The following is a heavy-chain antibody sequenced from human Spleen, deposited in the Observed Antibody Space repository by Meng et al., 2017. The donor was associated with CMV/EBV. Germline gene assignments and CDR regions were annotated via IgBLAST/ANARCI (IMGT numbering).Heavy chain of an antibody. D-gene: IGHD1-26*01. Sequence: GSLRLSCTVSGGSVSSGSYYWSWIRQPPGKRLEWIGYIYYSGSTNYNPSLKSRVTISVDTSKNQFSLKLSSVTAADTAVYYCARMYSGSYLGYWGQGTLVTVSS. CDR3: ARMYSGSYLGY. CDR2: IYYSGST. V-gene: IGHV4-61*01. CDR1: GGSVSSGSYY. J-gene: IGHJ4*02.